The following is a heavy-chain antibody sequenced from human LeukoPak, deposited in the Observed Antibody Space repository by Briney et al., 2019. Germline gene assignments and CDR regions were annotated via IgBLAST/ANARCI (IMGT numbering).Heavy chain of an antibody. CDR2: ISSSSSYI. Sequence: SGGSLRLSCAASGFTFSSYSMTWVRQAPGKGLEWVSSISSSSSYIYYAVSVKGRFTSSRDNAKNSLYLQMNSLGAEDTAVYYCVRQGGGYVYWGQGTLVTVSS. CDR1: GFTFSSYS. D-gene: IGHD5-12*01. V-gene: IGHV3-21*01. CDR3: VRQGGGYVY. J-gene: IGHJ4*02.